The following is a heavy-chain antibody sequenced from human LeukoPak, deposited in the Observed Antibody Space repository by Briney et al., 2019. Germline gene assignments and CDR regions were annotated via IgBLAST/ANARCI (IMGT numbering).Heavy chain of an antibody. V-gene: IGHV4-39*01. CDR3: ARRIGGSAEIDY. J-gene: IGHJ4*02. D-gene: IGHD1-26*01. CDR1: GVSISSSSYY. CDR2: IKYGGST. Sequence: SETLPLTCTVSGVSISSSSYYWNWIRQPPGKGLEWIGNIKYGGSTYYNPSLKSRVTISVDTSKNQFSLKLSSVTAADTAVFYCARRIGGSAEIDYWGQGTLVTVSS.